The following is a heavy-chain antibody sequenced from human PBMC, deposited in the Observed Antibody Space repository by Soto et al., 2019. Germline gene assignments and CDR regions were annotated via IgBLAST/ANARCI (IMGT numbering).Heavy chain of an antibody. J-gene: IGHJ6*02. CDR2: INSDGSST. Sequence: EVQLVESGGGLVQPGGSLRLSCAASGFTFSSYWMHWVRQDPGKGLVWVSRINSDGSSTSYADSVKGRFTISRDNAKNTLYLRMNSPRAEDTAVYYCARDPQYSSSWYDYYYGMDVWGQGSTVTVSS. CDR3: ARDPQYSSSWYDYYYGMDV. CDR1: GFTFSSYW. V-gene: IGHV3-74*01. D-gene: IGHD6-13*01.